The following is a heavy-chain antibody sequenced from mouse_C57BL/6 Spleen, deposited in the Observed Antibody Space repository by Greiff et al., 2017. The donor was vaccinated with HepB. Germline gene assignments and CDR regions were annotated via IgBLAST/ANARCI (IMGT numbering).Heavy chain of an antibody. V-gene: IGHV1-54*01. Sequence: LVESGAELVRPGTSVKVSCKASGYAFTNYLIEWVKQRPGQGLEWIGVINPGSGGTNYNEKFKGKATLTADKSSSTAYMQLSSLTSEDSAVYFCARDYYGSSAIYFDYWGQGTTLTVSS. CDR3: ARDYYGSSAIYFDY. CDR1: GYAFTNYL. CDR2: INPGSGGT. J-gene: IGHJ2*01. D-gene: IGHD1-1*01.